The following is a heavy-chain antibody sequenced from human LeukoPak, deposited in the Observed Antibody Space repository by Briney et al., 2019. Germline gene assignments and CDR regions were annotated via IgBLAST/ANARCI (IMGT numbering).Heavy chain of an antibody. J-gene: IGHJ4*02. CDR3: ARDSVLEWLLFDY. Sequence: SETLSLTCTVSGGSINNYYWSWIRQPPGKGLEWIGYIYYSGSTKYNPSLESRVTISVDTSKNQVSLKLTSVTAADTAVYYCARDSVLEWLLFDYWGQGTLVTVSS. D-gene: IGHD3-3*01. CDR1: GGSINNYY. CDR2: IYYSGST. V-gene: IGHV4-59*12.